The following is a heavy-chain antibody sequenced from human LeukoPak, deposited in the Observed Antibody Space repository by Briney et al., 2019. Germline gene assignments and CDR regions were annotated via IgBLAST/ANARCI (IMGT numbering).Heavy chain of an antibody. J-gene: IGHJ4*02. Sequence: ASVRVSCKASGYNFIDKYMHWVRQAPGQGLEWMGWINPNNGGTNYAQKFEGRVTMTRDTSISTAYMELSSLRSDDTAVYYCAKAPDWGQGILVTVTS. V-gene: IGHV1-2*02. CDR2: INPNNGGT. CDR3: AKAPD. CDR1: GYNFIDKY.